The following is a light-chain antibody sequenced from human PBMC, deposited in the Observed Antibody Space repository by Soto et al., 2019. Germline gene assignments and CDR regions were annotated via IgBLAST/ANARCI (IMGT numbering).Light chain of an antibody. CDR2: GAS. Sequence: EIVMTQSPPTLSVSPGDGATLACRASQSLRSNLAWYQHKPGKAPRLLIYGASTRATGIPARFSGSGSGTDFTLTISGLQSEDSAVYYCQQYGYWPRTFGQGTKVEI. CDR3: QQYGYWPRT. CDR1: QSLRSN. V-gene: IGKV3-15*01. J-gene: IGKJ1*01.